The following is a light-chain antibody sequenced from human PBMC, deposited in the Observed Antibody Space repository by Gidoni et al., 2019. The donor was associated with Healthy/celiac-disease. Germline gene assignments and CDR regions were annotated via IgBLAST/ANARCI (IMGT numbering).Light chain of an antibody. J-gene: IGKJ3*01. CDR2: AAS. CDR1: QSISSY. CDR3: QQSYSTLFT. Sequence: VGDRVTITCRASQSISSYLNWYQQKPGKAPKLLIYAASSLQSGVPSRFSGSGSGTDFTLTISSLQPEDFATYYCQQSYSTLFTFGPGTKVDIK. V-gene: IGKV1-39*01.